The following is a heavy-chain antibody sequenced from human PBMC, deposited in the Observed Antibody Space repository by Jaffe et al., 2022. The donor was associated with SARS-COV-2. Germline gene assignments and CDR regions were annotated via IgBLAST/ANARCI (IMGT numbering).Heavy chain of an antibody. D-gene: IGHD3-22*01. CDR2: ISGSGGNT. CDR1: GFTFSSYA. J-gene: IGHJ4*02. Sequence: EVHLVESGGGLVQPGGSLRLSCAASGFTFSSYAMSWVRQTPGKGLEWVSGISGSGGNTYYADSVKGRFTISRDNSQNTLYLQMNSLRAEDTAVYYCANPNRSGYWGYWGQGSLVTVSS. V-gene: IGHV3-23*04. CDR3: ANPNRSGYWGY.